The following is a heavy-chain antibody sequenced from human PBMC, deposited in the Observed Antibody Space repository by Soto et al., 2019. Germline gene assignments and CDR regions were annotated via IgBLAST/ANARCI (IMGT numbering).Heavy chain of an antibody. Sequence: SETLSLTCTVSGGSSSSGDYYWSWIRQPPGKGLESIGYIYYSGSTYYNPSLKSRLTISIDTSKNQFSLKLNSVTAADTAVYYCARVGSRNAFDIWGQGTMVTVSS. D-gene: IGHD3-10*01. V-gene: IGHV4-30-4*01. J-gene: IGHJ3*02. CDR2: IYYSGST. CDR1: GGSSSSGDYY. CDR3: ARVGSRNAFDI.